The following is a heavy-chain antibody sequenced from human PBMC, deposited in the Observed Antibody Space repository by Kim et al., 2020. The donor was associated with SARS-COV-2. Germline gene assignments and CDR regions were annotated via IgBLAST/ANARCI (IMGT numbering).Heavy chain of an antibody. CDR3: ARVRCDCSCSSCQAAYFDY. V-gene: IGHV2-70*17. J-gene: IGHJ4*02. CDR2: IDWDDDR. D-gene: IGHD2-2*01. Sequence: SGLTLVNPTQTLTLTCTFSGFSLTTRGMCVSWIRQPPGKALEWLARIDWDDDRFYSTSMKTRLTISKDTSKNQVALSMTDMDPVDTGTYYCARVRCDCSCSSCQAAYFDYWGQGALVTVSS. CDR1: GFSLTTRGMC.